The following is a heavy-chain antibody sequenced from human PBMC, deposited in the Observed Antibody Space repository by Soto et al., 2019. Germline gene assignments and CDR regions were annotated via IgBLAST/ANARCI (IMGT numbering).Heavy chain of an antibody. CDR2: IWYDGSNK. J-gene: IGHJ4*02. V-gene: IGHV3-33*01. CDR3: ARDREKHLVTTIFDY. CDR1: GFTFSSYG. Sequence: QVQLVESGGGVVQPGRSLRLSCAASGFTFSSYGMHWVRQAPGKGLEWVAVIWYDGSNKYYADSVKGRFTISRDNSKNTLYLQMNSLRAEDTAVYYCARDREKHLVTTIFDYWGQGTLVTVSS. D-gene: IGHD4-17*01.